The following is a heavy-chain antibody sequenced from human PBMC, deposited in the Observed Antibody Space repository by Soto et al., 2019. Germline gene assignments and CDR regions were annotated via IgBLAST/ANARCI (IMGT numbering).Heavy chain of an antibody. J-gene: IGHJ6*03. Sequence: GGSLRLSCAASGITVSSSYMSWARQAPGKGLEWVSYISSSGSTIYYADSVKGRFTISRDNAKNSLYLQMNSLRAEDTAVYYCARDRFIVVVPAARDYMDVWGKGTTVTVSS. CDR2: ISSSGSTI. D-gene: IGHD2-2*01. V-gene: IGHV3-11*01. CDR1: GITVSSSY. CDR3: ARDRFIVVVPAARDYMDV.